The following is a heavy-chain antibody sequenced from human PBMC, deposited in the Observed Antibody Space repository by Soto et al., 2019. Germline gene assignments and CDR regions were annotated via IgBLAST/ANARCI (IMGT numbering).Heavy chain of an antibody. V-gene: IGHV3-21*01. CDR1: GFTFSSYS. CDR3: ATPILASIAARPVDY. D-gene: IGHD6-6*01. J-gene: IGHJ4*02. Sequence: PGGSLRLSCAASGFTFSSYSMNWVRQAPGKGLEWVSSISSSSSYIYYADSVKGRFTISRDNAKNSLYLQMNSLRAEDTAVYYCATPILASIAARPVDYWGQGTLVTVSS. CDR2: ISSSSSYI.